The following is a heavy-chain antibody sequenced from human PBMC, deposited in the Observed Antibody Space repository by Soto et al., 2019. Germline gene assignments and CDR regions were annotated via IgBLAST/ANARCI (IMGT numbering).Heavy chain of an antibody. CDR2: SRNRTRSYST. D-gene: IGHD5-18*01. CDR1: GFTFSDYY. J-gene: IGHJ4*02. CDR3: ARGLPDFDY. V-gene: IGHV3-72*01. Sequence: EVQLVESGGGLVQPGGSLRLSCAASGFTFSDYYMDWVRQAPGKGLEWVARSRNRTRSYSTDYAASVKGRFTISRDDSKRSVYLQMNSLKTEDTAVYYCARGLPDFDYWGQGILVTVSS.